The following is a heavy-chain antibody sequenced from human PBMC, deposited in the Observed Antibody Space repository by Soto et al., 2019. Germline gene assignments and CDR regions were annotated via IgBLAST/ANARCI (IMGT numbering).Heavy chain of an antibody. V-gene: IGHV4-39*07. D-gene: IGHD2-8*02. J-gene: IGHJ3*02. CDR3: AKATATGGGAFDI. Sequence: SETLSLTCNVSGGSITNSGYYWGWIRQPPGKGLEWIGSIYYSGSTYYSPSLKSRVTISRDRSKNTVYLQMNSLTAGDTAVYYCAKATATGGGAFDICGQGTMVTVSS. CDR2: IYYSGST. CDR1: GGSITNSGYY.